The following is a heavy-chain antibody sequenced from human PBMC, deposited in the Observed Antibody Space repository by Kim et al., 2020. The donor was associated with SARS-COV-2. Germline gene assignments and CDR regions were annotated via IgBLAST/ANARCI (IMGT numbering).Heavy chain of an antibody. CDR1: GFSFNNYG. J-gene: IGHJ6*02. Sequence: GGSLRLSCAASGFSFNNYGMHWVRQAPGKGLEWVAFISYDGSKKQYVDSLKGRFTVSRDYSKNTLYLQMNSLRAEDTAVYYCAKHGYIFVLNTYDGMDLWGQGTTVTVSS. V-gene: IGHV3-30*18. CDR2: ISYDGSKK. D-gene: IGHD5-12*01. CDR3: AKHGYIFVLNTYDGMDL.